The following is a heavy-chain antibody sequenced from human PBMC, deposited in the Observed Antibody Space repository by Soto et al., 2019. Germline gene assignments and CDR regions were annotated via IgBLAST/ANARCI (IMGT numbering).Heavy chain of an antibody. V-gene: IGHV4-30-4*01. D-gene: IGHD2-21*02. CDR2: IYYSGST. J-gene: IGHJ4*02. Sequence: SETLSLTCTVSGGSISSGDYYWSWIRQPPGKGLEWIGYIYYSGSTYYNPSLKSRVTISVDTSKNQFSLKLSSVTAADTAVYYCARVDVVTTYFDYWGQGTLVTVSS. CDR3: ARVDVVTTYFDY. CDR1: GGSISSGDYY.